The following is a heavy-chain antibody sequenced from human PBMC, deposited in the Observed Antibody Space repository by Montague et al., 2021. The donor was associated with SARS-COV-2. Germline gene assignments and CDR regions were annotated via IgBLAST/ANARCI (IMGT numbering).Heavy chain of an antibody. CDR2: TNHGGNT. J-gene: IGHJ6*03. CDR1: GGPFSGYY. CDR3: ARLRDGVVPSPILGIGPYFTYYYMDV. V-gene: IGHV4-34*01. Sequence: SETLSLTCAVHGGPFSGYYWNWIRQPPGKGLEWIGETNHGGNTNYNPSLKNRLTISVDTSKNQFSLKLTSVAATDTAVYYCARLRDGVVPSPILGIGPYFTYYYMDVWGKGTTVTVSS. D-gene: IGHD2-15*01.